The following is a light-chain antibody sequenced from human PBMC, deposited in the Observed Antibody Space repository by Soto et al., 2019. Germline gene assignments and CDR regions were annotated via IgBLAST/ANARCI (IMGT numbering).Light chain of an antibody. CDR2: AVS. V-gene: IGLV2-14*01. CDR3: YSFTSGKTLDV. J-gene: IGLJ1*01. Sequence: QSVLTQPASVSGSPGQSITISCTGTTSDVGGYDYVSWYQQHPGQAPKLLIYAVSNRPSGVSHRFSGSKSGNTASLSISGPQAEDERDYYCYSFTSGKTLDVLGTGSKVTV. CDR1: TSDVGGYDY.